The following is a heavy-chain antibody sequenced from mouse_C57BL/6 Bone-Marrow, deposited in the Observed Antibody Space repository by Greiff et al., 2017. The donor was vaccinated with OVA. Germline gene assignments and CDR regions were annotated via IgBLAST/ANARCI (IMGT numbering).Heavy chain of an antibody. CDR1: GFNIKDDY. Sequence: VQLQQSGAELVRPGASVTLSCTASGFNIKDDYMHWVKQTPEQGLEWIGWIDPENGDTEYASKFQGKVTITADTSSNTAYLLLSSMTSEDTAVYYCTDYGSSYPWFAYWGQGTLVTVSA. J-gene: IGHJ3*01. CDR2: IDPENGDT. CDR3: TDYGSSYPWFAY. V-gene: IGHV14-4*01. D-gene: IGHD1-1*01.